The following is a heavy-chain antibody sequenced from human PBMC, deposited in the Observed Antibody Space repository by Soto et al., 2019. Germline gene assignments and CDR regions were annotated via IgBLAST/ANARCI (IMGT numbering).Heavy chain of an antibody. CDR3: ARRAVAGGYYYYYYGMDV. CDR1: GGSISSSSYY. J-gene: IGHJ6*02. V-gene: IGHV4-39*01. D-gene: IGHD6-19*01. Sequence: SESLSLTCTVSGGSISSSSYYWGWIRQPPGKGLEWIGSIYYSGSTYYNPSLKSRVTISVDTSKNQFSLKLSSVTAADTALYYCARRAVAGGYYYYYYGMDVWGQGTTVTVSS. CDR2: IYYSGST.